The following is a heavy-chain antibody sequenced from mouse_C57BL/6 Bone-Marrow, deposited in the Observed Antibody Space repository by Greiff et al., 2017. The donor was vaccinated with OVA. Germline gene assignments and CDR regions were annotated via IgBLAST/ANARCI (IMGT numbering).Heavy chain of an antibody. Sequence: QVQLQQPGAELVRPGPSVKLSCKASGYTFTSYWMHWVTQRPGQGLEWIGVIDPSDSYTNYNQKFKGKATLTVDTSSSTAYMQLSSLTSEDSAVYYCAHLSYPYFDYWGQGTTLTVSS. J-gene: IGHJ2*01. D-gene: IGHD1-1*01. V-gene: IGHV1-59*01. CDR1: GYTFTSYW. CDR2: IDPSDSYT. CDR3: AHLSYPYFDY.